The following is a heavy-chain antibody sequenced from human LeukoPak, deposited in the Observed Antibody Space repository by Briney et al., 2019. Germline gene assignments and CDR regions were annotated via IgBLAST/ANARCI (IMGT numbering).Heavy chain of an antibody. V-gene: IGHV5-51*01. CDR3: ARLGSSSRKYYYYGMDV. Sequence: GESLKISCKGSGYSFTSYWIGWVRQMPGKGLEWMGIIYPGDSDTRYSPSFQGQVTISADKSISTAYLQWSSLKASDTAMYYCARLGSSSRKYYYYGMDVWGQGTTVTVSS. CDR1: GYSFTSYW. D-gene: IGHD6-13*01. J-gene: IGHJ6*02. CDR2: IYPGDSDT.